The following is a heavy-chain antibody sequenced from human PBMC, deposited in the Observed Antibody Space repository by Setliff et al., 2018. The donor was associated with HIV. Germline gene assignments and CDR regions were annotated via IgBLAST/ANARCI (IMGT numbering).Heavy chain of an antibody. D-gene: IGHD6-19*01. CDR2: ISAYNGNT. J-gene: IGHJ6*02. CDR3: ARFHSSGWYNGMDV. CDR1: GYTFTSYG. V-gene: IGHV1-18*01. Sequence: RASVKVSCKASGYTFTSYGISWVRQAPGQGLEWMGWISAYNGNTNYAQKLQGRVTMTTDTSTSTAYMELRSLRSDDTAVYYCARFHSSGWYNGMDVWGQGTTVTVSS.